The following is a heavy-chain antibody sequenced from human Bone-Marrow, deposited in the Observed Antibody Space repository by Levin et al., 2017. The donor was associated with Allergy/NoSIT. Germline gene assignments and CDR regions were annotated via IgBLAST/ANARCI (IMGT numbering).Heavy chain of an antibody. CDR3: AKDVGTPGFDY. D-gene: IGHD3-10*01. J-gene: IGHJ4*02. V-gene: IGHV3-30*18. CDR1: GFTFSSYG. CDR2: ISYDGSDK. Sequence: GESLKISCAASGFTFSSYGMHWVRQAPGKGLEWVAVISYDGSDKYYADSVKGRVTISRDNSKNTLYLQMNSLRAEDTAVYYCAKDVGTPGFDYWGQGTLVTVSS.